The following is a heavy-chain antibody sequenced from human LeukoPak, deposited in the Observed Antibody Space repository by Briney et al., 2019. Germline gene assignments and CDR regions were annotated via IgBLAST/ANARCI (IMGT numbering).Heavy chain of an antibody. CDR2: INGDGRRI. CDR1: GFTFSTAW. CDR3: VRDLPRTSGP. V-gene: IGHV3-74*01. D-gene: IGHD3-10*01. Sequence: GGSLRLSCVASGFTFSTAWMHWARHTPGKGLVWVSHINGDGRRINYADDVKGRFTISRDNAKNTLYLQMNSLRVEDTAVYYCVRDLPRTSGPWGQGTLVTVSS. J-gene: IGHJ5*02.